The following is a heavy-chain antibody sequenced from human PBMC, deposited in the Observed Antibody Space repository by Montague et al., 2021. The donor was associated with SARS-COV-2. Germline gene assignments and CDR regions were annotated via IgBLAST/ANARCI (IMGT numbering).Heavy chain of an antibody. V-gene: IGHV3-11*06. CDR3: ARGEMATISESFDL. CDR1: GGFFSDYY. D-gene: IGHD5-24*01. Sequence: LSLTCSVYGGFFSDYYWTWIRQPPGKGLEWVSSITSSSDYIHYAVSVKGRFTISRDNDRNSLYPLMNSLRAEDTAVYYCARGEMATISESFDLWGQGTMVTVSS. CDR2: ITSSSDYI. J-gene: IGHJ3*01.